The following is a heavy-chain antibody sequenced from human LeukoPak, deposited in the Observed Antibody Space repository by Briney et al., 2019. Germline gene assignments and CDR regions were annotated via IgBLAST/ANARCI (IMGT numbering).Heavy chain of an antibody. D-gene: IGHD3-22*01. CDR3: ASLQITTLDY. J-gene: IGHJ4*02. V-gene: IGHV4-39*01. Sequence: SETPSLTCTVSGGSISSSSYYWGWIRQPPGKGLEWIGSIYYSGSTYYNPSLKSRVTISVDTSKNQFSLKLSSVTAADTAVYYCASLQITTLDYWGQGTLVTVSS. CDR2: IYYSGST. CDR1: GGSISSSSYY.